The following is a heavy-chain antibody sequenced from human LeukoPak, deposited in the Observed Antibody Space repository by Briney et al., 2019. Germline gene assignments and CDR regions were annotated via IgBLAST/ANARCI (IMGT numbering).Heavy chain of an antibody. Sequence: GGSLRLSCAASGFTFSSYEMNWVRQAPGKGLEWVAVISYDGSNKYYADSVKGRFTISRDNSKNTLYLQMNSLRAEDTAVYYCAKDRHGGDAEGWFDPWGQGTLVTVSS. D-gene: IGHD4-17*01. J-gene: IGHJ5*02. V-gene: IGHV3-30*18. CDR1: GFTFSSYE. CDR2: ISYDGSNK. CDR3: AKDRHGGDAEGWFDP.